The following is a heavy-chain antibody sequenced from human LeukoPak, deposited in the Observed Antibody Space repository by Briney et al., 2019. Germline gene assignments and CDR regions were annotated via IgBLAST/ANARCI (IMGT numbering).Heavy chain of an antibody. J-gene: IGHJ6*03. D-gene: IGHD2-15*01. V-gene: IGHV4-34*01. Sequence: SETLSLTCAVYGGSFSGYYWSWIRQPPGKGLEWIGEINHSGSTNYNPSLKSRVTISVDTSKNQFSLKLSSVTAADTAVYYCARLYCSGGSCYRRYYYYYMDVWGKGTTVTVSS. CDR3: ARLYCSGGSCYRRYYYYYMDV. CDR2: INHSGST. CDR1: GGSFSGYY.